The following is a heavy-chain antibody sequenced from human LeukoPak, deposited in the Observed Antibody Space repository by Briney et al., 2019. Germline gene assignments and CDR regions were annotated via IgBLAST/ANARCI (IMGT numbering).Heavy chain of an antibody. V-gene: IGHV3-21*01. D-gene: IGHD2-15*01. Sequence: GGSLRLSCAASGFTFSSYSMNWVRQAPGKGLEWVSSISSSSSYIYYADSVKGRFTISRDNAKNSLYLQMNSLRAEDTAVYYCASGGDIVVVKDAFDIWGQGTMVTVSS. CDR1: GFTFSSYS. J-gene: IGHJ3*02. CDR2: ISSSSSYI. CDR3: ASGGDIVVVKDAFDI.